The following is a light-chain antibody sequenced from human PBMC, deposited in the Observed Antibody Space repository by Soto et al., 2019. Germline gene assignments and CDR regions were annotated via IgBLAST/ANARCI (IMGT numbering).Light chain of an antibody. CDR3: QQYHSAPFT. CDR2: DAS. V-gene: IGKV3-20*01. J-gene: IGKJ3*01. CDR1: QSVYSSH. Sequence: EIVLTQSPGTLSLSPGERATLSCRASQSVYSSHLAWYRQKPGQVPRLLIYDASSRATGIPDRFSGSGSGTDFTLTISRLEPEDFAVYDCQQYHSAPFTFGPGTKVDIK.